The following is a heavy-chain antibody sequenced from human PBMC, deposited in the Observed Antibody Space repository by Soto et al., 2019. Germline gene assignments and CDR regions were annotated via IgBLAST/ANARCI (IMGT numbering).Heavy chain of an antibody. Sequence: EVQLLESGGGLVQPGGSLRLSCAASGFTFSSYAMSWVRQAPGKGLEWVSAISGSGGSTYYADSVKGRFTISRDNSKNTLYPQMNSLRAEDTAVYYCAKVPIKDHGDKRGSYYFDYWGQGTLLTVSS. D-gene: IGHD4-17*01. V-gene: IGHV3-23*01. CDR2: ISGSGGST. CDR1: GFTFSSYA. J-gene: IGHJ4*02. CDR3: AKVPIKDHGDKRGSYYFDY.